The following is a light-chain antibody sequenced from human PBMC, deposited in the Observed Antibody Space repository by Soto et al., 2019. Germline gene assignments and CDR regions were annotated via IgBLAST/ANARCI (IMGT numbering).Light chain of an antibody. Sequence: DIPMTQSPSTLSASVGDRVTITCRASQSISSWLAWYQQKPGKAPKLLIYDASSLESGVPSRFSGSGSGTEFTLTINNLQPDDFATYYCQQYNSYSMFGQGTKVEIK. J-gene: IGKJ1*01. V-gene: IGKV1-5*01. CDR3: QQYNSYSM. CDR2: DAS. CDR1: QSISSW.